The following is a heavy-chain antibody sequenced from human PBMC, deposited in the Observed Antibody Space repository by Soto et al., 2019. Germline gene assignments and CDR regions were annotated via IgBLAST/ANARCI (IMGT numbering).Heavy chain of an antibody. D-gene: IGHD6-13*01. V-gene: IGHV4-39*01. Sequence: QLQLQESGPGLVKPSETLSLTCTVSGGSISSSSYYWGWIRQPPGKGLEWIGSIYYSGSTYYNPSLKSRVTISVDTSKNQFSLKLSSVTAADTAVYYCARLSAASWYSISWYPFDYWGQGTLVTVSS. J-gene: IGHJ4*02. CDR1: GGSISSSSYY. CDR2: IYYSGST. CDR3: ARLSAASWYSISWYPFDY.